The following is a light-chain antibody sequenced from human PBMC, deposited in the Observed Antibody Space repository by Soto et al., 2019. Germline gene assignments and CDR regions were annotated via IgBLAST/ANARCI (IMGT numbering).Light chain of an antibody. CDR3: QQYNNWWT. CDR1: QSVSNN. V-gene: IGKV3-15*01. CDR2: GAS. Sequence: EIVMTQSPATLSVSPGERATLSCRASQSVSNNLAWYQKKPGQAPRLLIYGASTRATGIPARFSGSGSGTEFTLTLSSLPSEDFAVYYCQQYNNWWTFGQGAKVEIK. J-gene: IGKJ1*01.